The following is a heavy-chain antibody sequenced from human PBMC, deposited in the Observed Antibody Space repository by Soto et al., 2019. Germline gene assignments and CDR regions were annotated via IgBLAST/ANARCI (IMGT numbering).Heavy chain of an antibody. V-gene: IGHV3-30*18. CDR1: GFTFSSYG. D-gene: IGHD5-12*01. CDR2: ISYDGSNK. J-gene: IGHJ6*02. Sequence: QVQLVESGGGVVRSGRSLRLSCAASGFTFSSYGMHWVRQAPGKGLEWVAVISYDGSNKYYADSVKGRFTISRDNSKNTLYLQMNSLRAEDTAVYYCAKDKMATIRYYYYGMDVWGQGTTVTVSS. CDR3: AKDKMATIRYYYYGMDV.